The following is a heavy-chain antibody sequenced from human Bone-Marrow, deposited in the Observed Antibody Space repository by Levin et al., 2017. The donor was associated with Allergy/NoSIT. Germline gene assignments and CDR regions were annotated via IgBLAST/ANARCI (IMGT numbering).Heavy chain of an antibody. CDR1: GFTFSSYA. CDR3: ARSLTPEFWSGYSPPYYFDS. D-gene: IGHD3-3*01. Sequence: PGGSLRLSCVASGFTFSSYAMSWVRQAPGKGLEWVSGIIGDGGSTYYADSVKGRFTTSRDNSKNTLDLHMNSLRAGDTAVYYCARSLTPEFWSGYSPPYYFDSWGQGTLVTVSS. J-gene: IGHJ4*02. CDR2: IIGDGGST. V-gene: IGHV3-23*01.